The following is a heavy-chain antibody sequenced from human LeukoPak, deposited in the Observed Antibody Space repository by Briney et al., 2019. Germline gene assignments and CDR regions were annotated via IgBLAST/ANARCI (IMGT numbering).Heavy chain of an antibody. D-gene: IGHD1-26*01. CDR3: AKAGGGRYWDY. V-gene: IGHV3-23*01. J-gene: IGHJ4*02. CDR1: GFTFTSCA. CDR2: ITADGAYT. Sequence: GGSLILSCAASGFTFTSCAMSWVRQAPGKGLEWVSTITADGAYTYYADSVKGRFTISRDTSKSTLFLQMDTLGADDTAIYYCAKAGGGRYWDYWGQGTLVTVSS.